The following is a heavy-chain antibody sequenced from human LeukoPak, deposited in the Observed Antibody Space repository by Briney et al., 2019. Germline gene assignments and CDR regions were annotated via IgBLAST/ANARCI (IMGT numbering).Heavy chain of an antibody. V-gene: IGHV1-69*04. Sequence: GASVKVSCRASGYTFTGYYMHWVRQAPGQGLEWMGRIIPILGIANYAQKFQGRVTITADKSTSTAYMELSSLRSEDTAVYYCARDRGITMVRGVKSNSFDYWGQGTLVTVSS. CDR3: ARDRGITMVRGVKSNSFDY. J-gene: IGHJ4*02. CDR1: GYTFTGYY. D-gene: IGHD3-10*01. CDR2: IIPILGIA.